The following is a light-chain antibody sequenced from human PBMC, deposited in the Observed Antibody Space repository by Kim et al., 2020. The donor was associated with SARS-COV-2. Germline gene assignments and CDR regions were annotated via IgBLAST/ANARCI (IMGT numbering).Light chain of an antibody. Sequence: GQSITISCTGTSSDVGGYNYVSWYQQHPGKAPKLMIYDVSNRPSGVSNRFSGSKSGNTASLTISGLQAEDGADYYCSSYTSSTTYVFGTGTKVTVL. V-gene: IGLV2-14*03. J-gene: IGLJ1*01. CDR2: DVS. CDR3: SSYTSSTTYV. CDR1: SSDVGGYNY.